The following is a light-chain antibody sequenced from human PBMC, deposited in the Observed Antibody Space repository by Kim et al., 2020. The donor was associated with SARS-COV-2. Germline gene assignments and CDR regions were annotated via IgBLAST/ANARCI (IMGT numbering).Light chain of an antibody. V-gene: IGKV3-20*01. CDR1: QSVSSNY. J-gene: IGKJ4*01. CDR2: GAS. Sequence: EIVLPQSPGTLSLSPGERATLSCRASQSVSSNYLAWYQHKPGQAPRLLIHGASSRATGIPDRFSGSGSGTDFTLTISRLEPEDFAVYFCQQYGTSPPLTFGGGTKVDIK. CDR3: QQYGTSPPLT.